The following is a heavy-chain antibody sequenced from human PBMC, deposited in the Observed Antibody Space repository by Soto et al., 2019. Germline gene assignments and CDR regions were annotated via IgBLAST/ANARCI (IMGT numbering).Heavy chain of an antibody. J-gene: IGHJ4*02. CDR2: ISSSGSTI. V-gene: IGHV3-48*03. Sequence: PGGSLRLSCAASGFTFSSYEMNWVRQAPGKGLEWVSYISSSGSTIYYADSVKGRFTISRDNAKNSLYLQMNSPRAEDTAVYYCARVYYGSGSYYNYFDYWGQGTLVTVSS. D-gene: IGHD3-10*01. CDR1: GFTFSSYE. CDR3: ARVYYGSGSYYNYFDY.